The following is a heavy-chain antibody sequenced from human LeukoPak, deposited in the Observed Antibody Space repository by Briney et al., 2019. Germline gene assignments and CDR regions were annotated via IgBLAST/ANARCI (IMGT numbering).Heavy chain of an antibody. CDR1: GGSISSSSYY. D-gene: IGHD3-22*01. V-gene: IGHV4-39*07. CDR2: IYHSGST. CDR3: ARVVYYDSSGYYGEYNWFDP. J-gene: IGHJ5*02. Sequence: SETLSLTCTVSGGSISSSSYYWGWIRQPPGKGLEWIGYIYHSGSTYYNPSLKSRVTISVDRSKNQFSLKLSSVTAADTAVYYCARVVYYDSSGYYGEYNWFDPWGQGTLVTVSS.